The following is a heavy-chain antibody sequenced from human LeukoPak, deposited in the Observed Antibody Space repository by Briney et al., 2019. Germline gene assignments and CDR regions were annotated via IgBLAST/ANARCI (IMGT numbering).Heavy chain of an antibody. CDR1: VYTFLSYG. CDR3: VRWRAGMTTVTTTDY. D-gene: IGHD4-17*01. CDR2: ISAYNGNI. J-gene: IGHJ4*02. Sequence: GASVPVSCKSSVYTFLSYGMSWVGQPRGRGLAGMGLISAYNGNIHYAQKLRGRVIMTTDTQTRTAYIELRGLRYDDTAVYDCVRWRAGMTTVTTTDYWGQGNLVTVSS. V-gene: IGHV1-18*01.